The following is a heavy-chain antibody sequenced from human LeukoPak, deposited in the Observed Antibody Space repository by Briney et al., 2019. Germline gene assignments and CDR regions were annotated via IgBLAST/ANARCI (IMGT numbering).Heavy chain of an antibody. V-gene: IGHV4-34*01. CDR1: GGSFSGYY. CDR3: ARGVYDYIWGSYRYIPAHWFDP. Sequence: KPSETLSLTCAVYGGSFSGYYWSWIRQPPGKGLEWIGEINHSGSTNYNPSLKSRVTISEDTSKSQFSLKLSSVTAADTAVYYCARGVYDYIWGSYRYIPAHWFDPWGQGTLVIVSS. CDR2: INHSGST. D-gene: IGHD3-16*02. J-gene: IGHJ5*02.